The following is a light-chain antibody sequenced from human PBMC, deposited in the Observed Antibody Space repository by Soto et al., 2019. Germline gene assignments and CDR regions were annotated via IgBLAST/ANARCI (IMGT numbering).Light chain of an antibody. Sequence: QSALTQPASVSGSPGQSITISCTGTSSDVGGYNYISWYQQHPDKAPKLLIYDVTNRPSEVSTRFSGSKSGNTASLTISGLQAEDEADYYCSSYVSISAYVFGTGTKLTVL. V-gene: IGLV2-14*01. CDR3: SSYVSISAYV. CDR1: SSDVGGYNY. J-gene: IGLJ1*01. CDR2: DVT.